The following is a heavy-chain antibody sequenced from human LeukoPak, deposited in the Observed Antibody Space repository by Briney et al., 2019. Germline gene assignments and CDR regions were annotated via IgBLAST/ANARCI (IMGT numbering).Heavy chain of an antibody. Sequence: PGRSLRLSCAASGFTFSSYGMHWVRQAPGKGLEWVAVIWYDGSNKYYADSVKGRFTISRDNSKSTLYLQMNSLRAEDTAVYYCARSSTNYYYGMDVWGQGTTVTVSS. D-gene: IGHD2-2*01. CDR2: IWYDGSNK. J-gene: IGHJ6*02. V-gene: IGHV3-33*01. CDR3: ARSSTNYYYGMDV. CDR1: GFTFSSYG.